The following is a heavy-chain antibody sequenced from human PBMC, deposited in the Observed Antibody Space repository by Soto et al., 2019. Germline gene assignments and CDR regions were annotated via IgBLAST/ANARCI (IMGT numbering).Heavy chain of an antibody. D-gene: IGHD5-12*01. CDR3: AHRRDPYSCYEQYYFDY. Sequence: SGPTLVHPTQTLTLTCTFSGFSLSTSGVGVGWIRQPPGKALEWLALSYWNDDKLHSPSLKSRLTLTKDISKNQVVLTMTNMDPVDTATYYCAHRRDPYSCYEQYYFDYWGQGTLVTVSS. CDR1: GFSLSTSGVG. V-gene: IGHV2-5*01. J-gene: IGHJ4*02. CDR2: SYWNDDK.